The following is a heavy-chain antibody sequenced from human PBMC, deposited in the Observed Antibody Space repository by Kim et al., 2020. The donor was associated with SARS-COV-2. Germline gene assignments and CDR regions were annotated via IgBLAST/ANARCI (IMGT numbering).Heavy chain of an antibody. CDR1: GFTFSSDW. D-gene: IGHD2-2*01. J-gene: IGHJ4*03. CDR2: INSDGGSA. CDR3: SCTTDKSDVGPAGFFDY. Sequence: GGSLRLSCAASGFTFSSDWMSWVRQAPGKGLEWVARINSDGGSATSDYSAQGRVSISRSNAKTTLSLQVNSLRVKATAVSYYSCTTDKSDVGPAGFFDY. V-gene: IGHV3-74*03.